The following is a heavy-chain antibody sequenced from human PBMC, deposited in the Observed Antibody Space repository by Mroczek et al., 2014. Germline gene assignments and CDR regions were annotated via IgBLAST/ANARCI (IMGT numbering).Heavy chain of an antibody. CDR2: INHSGST. D-gene: IGHD6-13*01. Sequence: QVQLQESGAGLLKPSETLSLTCAVYGGSFSGYYWSWIRQPPGKGLEWIGEINHSGSTNYNPSLKSRVTISVDTSKNQFSLKLSSVTAADTAVYYCARGENDSIAAAGTHFDYWGQGTLVTVSS. CDR1: GGSFSGYY. CDR3: ARGENDSIAAAGTHFDY. J-gene: IGHJ4*02. V-gene: IGHV4-34*01.